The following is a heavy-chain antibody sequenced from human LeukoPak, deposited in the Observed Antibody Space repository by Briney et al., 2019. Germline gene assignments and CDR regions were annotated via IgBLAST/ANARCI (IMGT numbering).Heavy chain of an antibody. CDR1: GFSFRSYW. CDR2: IKQDGSEK. V-gene: IGHV3-7*01. D-gene: IGHD3-3*01. CDR3: ARVFGVVIIWDYFDY. J-gene: IGHJ4*02. Sequence: GGSLRLSCAATGFSFRSYWMNWFRQAPGKGLEWLAIIKQDGSEKHYKGSVEGRFTISRDNAKNSLHLQMNSLRAEDTAVYYCARVFGVVIIWDYFDYWGQGTLVTVSS.